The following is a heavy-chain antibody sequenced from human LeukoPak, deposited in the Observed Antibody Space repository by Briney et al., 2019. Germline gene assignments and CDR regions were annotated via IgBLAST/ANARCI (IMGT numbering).Heavy chain of an antibody. J-gene: IGHJ4*02. CDR2: ISGSGGST. CDR1: GFTFSSYG. Sequence: GGSLRPSCAASGFTFSSYGMSWVRQAPGKGLEWVSAISGSGGSTYYADSVKGRFTISRDNSKYTLHLQMNSLRAEDTAVYYCAKEGKTRNWNYFQAKPVYWGQGTLVTVSS. V-gene: IGHV3-23*01. D-gene: IGHD1-7*01. CDR3: AKEGKTRNWNYFQAKPVY.